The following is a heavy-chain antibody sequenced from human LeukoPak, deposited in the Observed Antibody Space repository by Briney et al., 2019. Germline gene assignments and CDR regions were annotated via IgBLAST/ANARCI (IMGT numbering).Heavy chain of an antibody. J-gene: IGHJ6*02. V-gene: IGHV4-59*08. CDR3: ARHGIRAGAPYYYGMDV. D-gene: IGHD6-19*01. CDR2: IYYSGST. Sequence: SETPSLTCTVSGGSISSYYWSWIRQPPGKGLEWIGYIYYSGSTNYNPSLKSRVTISVDTSKNQFSLKLSSVTAADTAVYYCARHGIRAGAPYYYGMDVWGQGTTVTVSS. CDR1: GGSISSYY.